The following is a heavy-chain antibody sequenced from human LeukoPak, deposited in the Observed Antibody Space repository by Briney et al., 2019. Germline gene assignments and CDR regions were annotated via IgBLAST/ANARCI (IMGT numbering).Heavy chain of an antibody. J-gene: IGHJ4*02. D-gene: IGHD1-1*01. CDR2: ISGGGRTT. CDR3: AKKGPGSNPFDY. CDR1: GFAFNNYA. Sequence: PGGSLRLSCGAHGFAFNNYAVGWVRQAPGGGLEGVSGISGGGRTTYYAASVKGRFTIPRDNSKTTLYLQIDSLSAEDTAIYYWAKKGPGSNPFDYWGQGTLVTVSS. V-gene: IGHV3-23*01.